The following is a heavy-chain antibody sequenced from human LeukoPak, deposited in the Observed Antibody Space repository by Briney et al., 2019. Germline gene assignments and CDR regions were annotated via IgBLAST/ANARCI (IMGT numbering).Heavy chain of an antibody. CDR3: ERGRHYYYYYMDV. V-gene: IGHV4-34*01. CDR1: GGSFSGYY. CDR2: INHSGST. J-gene: IGHJ6*03. D-gene: IGHD6-6*01. Sequence: SETLSLTCAVYGGSFSGYYWSWIRQPPGKGLEWIGEINHSGSTNYNPSLKSRVTISVDTSKNQFSLKLSSVTAADTAVYYCERGRHYYYYYMDVWGKGTTVTVSS.